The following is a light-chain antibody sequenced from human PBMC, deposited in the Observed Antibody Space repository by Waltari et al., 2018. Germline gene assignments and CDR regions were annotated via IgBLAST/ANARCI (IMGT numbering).Light chain of an antibody. Sequence: DIQMTQSPSSVSASVGDTVTTTCRASQGIRNWLAWYHHKPGQAPKLLIYAASRLRSGVPSRFSGSGSGTDFTLTISSLQPEDSATYYCQQANSFPLTFGGGTKVEI. J-gene: IGKJ4*01. CDR1: QGIRNW. V-gene: IGKV1-12*01. CDR3: QQANSFPLT. CDR2: AAS.